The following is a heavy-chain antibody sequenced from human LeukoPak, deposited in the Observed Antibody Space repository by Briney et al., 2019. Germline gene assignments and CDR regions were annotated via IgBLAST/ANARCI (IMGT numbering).Heavy chain of an antibody. V-gene: IGHV1-69*04. Sequence: SVKVSCKASGGTFSSYAISWVRQAPGQGLEWMGRIIPILGIANYAQKFQGRVTITADKSTSTAYMELSSLRSEDTAVYYCARDPAYFDWLLHWFDPWGQGTLVTVSS. J-gene: IGHJ5*02. CDR2: IIPILGIA. CDR1: GGTFSSYA. CDR3: ARDPAYFDWLLHWFDP. D-gene: IGHD3-9*01.